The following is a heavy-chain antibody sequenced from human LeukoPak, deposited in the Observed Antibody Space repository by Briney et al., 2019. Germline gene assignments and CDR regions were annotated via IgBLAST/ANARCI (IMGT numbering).Heavy chain of an antibody. CDR1: GYTFTSYG. CDR3: ARQLLDWATIRNVGYYQYYYMDV. Sequence: ASLRVSCKAFGYTFTSYGIGWVRQAPGQRLEWFGWISAYSGVTNYAQRFQDRLTMTTDTPTTTAYMELRSLRSDDTAVYFCARQLLDWATIRNVGYYQYYYMDVWGKGTTVTVSS. CDR2: ISAYSGVT. D-gene: IGHD1-1*01. J-gene: IGHJ6*03. V-gene: IGHV1-18*01.